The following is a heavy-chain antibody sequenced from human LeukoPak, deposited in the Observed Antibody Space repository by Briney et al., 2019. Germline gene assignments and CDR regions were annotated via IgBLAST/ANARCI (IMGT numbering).Heavy chain of an antibody. D-gene: IGHD3-16*01. CDR1: GFRVSHYG. CDR2: LWYDGTNE. J-gene: IGHJ3*01. Sequence: GMSLRLSCAVSGFRVSHYGMHWVRQAPGRGLEWVALLWYDGTNENYADSVKGRFTISRDNSKNTMYLQMNNLRAEDTAVYYCARRGTPNAFDLWGQGTMVTVSS. V-gene: IGHV3-33*08. CDR3: ARRGTPNAFDL.